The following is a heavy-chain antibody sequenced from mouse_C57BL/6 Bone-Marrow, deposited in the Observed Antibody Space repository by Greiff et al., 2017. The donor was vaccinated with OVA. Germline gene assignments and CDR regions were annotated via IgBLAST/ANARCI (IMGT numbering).Heavy chain of an antibody. CDR3: ARGYYYAPYYFDY. CDR2: INPGSGGT. CDR1: GYAFTNYL. D-gene: IGHD1-1*01. J-gene: IGHJ2*01. Sequence: QVQLQQSGAELVRPGTSVKVSCKASGYAFTNYLIEWVKQRPGQGLEWIGVINPGSGGTNYNEKFKGKATLTADESSSTAYMQLSSLTSEDSAVYFCARGYYYAPYYFDYWGQGTTLTVSS. V-gene: IGHV1-54*01.